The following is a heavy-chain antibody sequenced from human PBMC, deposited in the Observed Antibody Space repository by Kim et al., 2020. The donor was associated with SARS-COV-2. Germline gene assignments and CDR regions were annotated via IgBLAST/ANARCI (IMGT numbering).Heavy chain of an antibody. J-gene: IGHJ4*02. Sequence: NYAEKVQGRVTMTTDTSTNTAYMELRNLRSDDTAIYYCARSKRAKMDYYDNWGQGTLVTVSS. D-gene: IGHD2-8*01. CDR3: ARSKRAKMDYYDN. V-gene: IGHV1-18*01.